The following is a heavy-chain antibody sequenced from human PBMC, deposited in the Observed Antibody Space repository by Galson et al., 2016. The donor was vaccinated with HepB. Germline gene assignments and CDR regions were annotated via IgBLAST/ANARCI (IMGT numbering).Heavy chain of an antibody. V-gene: IGHV1-2*04. CDR1: GYTFSGYY. CDR2: INPNSGGT. J-gene: IGHJ6*02. CDR3: AKDKGNSGGLIGVAGMDV. Sequence: SVKVSCKASGYTFSGYYMHWVRLAPGQGLEWMGWINPNSGGTNYAQKFKGWITTTWDTSTSTAHMELSRLRSDDTAVYYCAKDKGNSGGLIGVAGMDVWGQGTTVTVSS. D-gene: IGHD6-19*01.